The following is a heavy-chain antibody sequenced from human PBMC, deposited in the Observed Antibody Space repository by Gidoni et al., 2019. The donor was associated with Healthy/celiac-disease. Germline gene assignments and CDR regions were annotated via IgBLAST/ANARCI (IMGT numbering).Heavy chain of an antibody. D-gene: IGHD2-2*01. CDR2: IIPILGIA. J-gene: IGHJ4*02. CDR1: GGTFSSYA. CDR3: ARERAYCSSTSCYLGDY. Sequence: QVQLVQSGAEVKKPGSSVKVSCTASGGTFSSYAISCVRQAPGQGLEWMGRIIPILGIANYAQKFQGRVTSTADKSTSTAYMELSSLRSEDTAVYYCARERAYCSSTSCYLGDYWGQGTLVTVSS. V-gene: IGHV1-69*04.